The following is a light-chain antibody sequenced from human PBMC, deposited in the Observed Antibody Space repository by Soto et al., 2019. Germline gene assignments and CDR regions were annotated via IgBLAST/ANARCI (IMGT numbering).Light chain of an antibody. Sequence: DVRMTQSPSSLSASVREKVNITCQPSQDFGNYLSWYQQKPGKVPRLLIYAASTLQSGVPSRFSGSGSWTDFSLIISSLQPEDVATYYCQKYYTAPKTFGQGTKV. CDR2: AAS. J-gene: IGKJ1*01. CDR3: QKYYTAPKT. V-gene: IGKV1-27*01. CDR1: QDFGNY.